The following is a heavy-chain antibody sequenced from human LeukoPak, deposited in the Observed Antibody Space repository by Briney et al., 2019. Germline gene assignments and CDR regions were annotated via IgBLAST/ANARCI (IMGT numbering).Heavy chain of an antibody. Sequence: GASVKVSCKASGYTFTSYGISWVRQAPGQGLEWMGWISAYNGNTNYAQKLQGRVTMTTDTSTSTAYMELRSLRSDDTAVYYCARGVSSGPYYDYYYMDVWGKGTTVTVSS. CDR2: ISAYNGNT. D-gene: IGHD6-19*01. J-gene: IGHJ6*03. CDR1: GYTFTSYG. V-gene: IGHV1-18*01. CDR3: ARGVSSGPYYDYYYMDV.